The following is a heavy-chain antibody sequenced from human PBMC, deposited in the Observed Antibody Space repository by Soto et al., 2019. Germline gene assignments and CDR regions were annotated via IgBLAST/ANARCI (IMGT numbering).Heavy chain of an antibody. J-gene: IGHJ5*02. CDR1: GYIFTDYH. CDR3: AKERGSNTLLSSYNWFDT. CDR2: INTDNGGA. D-gene: IGHD6-13*01. V-gene: IGHV1-2*02. Sequence: QVQLVQSGAEVKKPGASVKVSCKASGYIFTDYHIHWVRQAPGQGLEFMGWINTDNGGAGSAQQFQGSVTVTRDTSITKVDLELSNLRSDETAVYFCAKERGSNTLLSSYNWFDTWGQGTLITVSS.